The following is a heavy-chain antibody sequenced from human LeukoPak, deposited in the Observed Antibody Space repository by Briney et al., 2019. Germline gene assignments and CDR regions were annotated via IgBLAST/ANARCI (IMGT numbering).Heavy chain of an antibody. CDR1: GFNFSSYS. V-gene: IGHV3-21*01. Sequence: GGSLRLSCAASGFNFSSYSMNWVRQAPGKGLEWVSSISSSSRYIYYADSVKGRFTISRDNAKNSVYLKMNSLRAEDTAVYYCARDDHSSGYRYWGQGTLVTVSS. D-gene: IGHD3-22*01. J-gene: IGHJ4*02. CDR2: ISSSSRYI. CDR3: ARDDHSSGYRY.